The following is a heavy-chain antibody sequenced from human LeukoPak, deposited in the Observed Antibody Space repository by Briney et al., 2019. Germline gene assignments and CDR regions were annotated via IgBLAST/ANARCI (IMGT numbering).Heavy chain of an antibody. Sequence: PSGTLSLTCAVSGGSISSSNWWSWVRQPPGKGLEWIGEIYHSRSTNYNPSLKSRVTISVDKSKNQFSLKLSSVAAADTAVYYCARGDVVVAGSYFFDYWGQGTLVTVSS. CDR3: ARGDVVVAGSYFFDY. V-gene: IGHV4-4*02. J-gene: IGHJ4*02. CDR2: IYHSRST. CDR1: GGSISSSNW. D-gene: IGHD6-19*01.